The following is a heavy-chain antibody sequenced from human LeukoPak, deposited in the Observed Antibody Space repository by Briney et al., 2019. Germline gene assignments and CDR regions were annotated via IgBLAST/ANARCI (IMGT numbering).Heavy chain of an antibody. D-gene: IGHD2-15*01. CDR2: INPNSGGT. CDR3: ARGYCSGGSCYNNWFDP. V-gene: IGHV1-2*04. Sequence: ASVKVSCKASGDTFTSYYMHWVRQAPGQGLEWMGXINPNSGGTNYAQKFQGWVTITRDTSITTAYMELSRLRSDDTAVYYCARGYCSGGSCYNNWFDPWGQGTLVTVSS. CDR1: GDTFTSYY. J-gene: IGHJ5*02.